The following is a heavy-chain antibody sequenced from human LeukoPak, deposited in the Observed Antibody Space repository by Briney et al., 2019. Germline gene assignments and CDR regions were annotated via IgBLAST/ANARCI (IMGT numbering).Heavy chain of an antibody. V-gene: IGHV3-21*04. CDR3: AKDGKQQLALCGMDV. J-gene: IGHJ6*02. Sequence: GGSLRLSCAASGFTFCSYSMNWVRQAPGKGLEWVSSTSSSSYIYYADSVKDRFTISRDNAKNSLYLQMNSLRAEDTAVYYCAKDGKQQLALCGMDVWGQGTTVTVSS. CDR1: GFTFCSYS. CDR2: TSSSSYI. D-gene: IGHD6-13*01.